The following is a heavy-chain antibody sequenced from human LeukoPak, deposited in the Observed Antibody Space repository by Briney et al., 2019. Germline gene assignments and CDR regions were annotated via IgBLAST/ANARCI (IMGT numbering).Heavy chain of an antibody. CDR2: IYYSGST. J-gene: IGHJ6*03. CDR3: AREGSSGYYLYYNYMDV. V-gene: IGHV4-30-4*08. CDR1: GGSISSGDYY. Sequence: PSQTLSLTCTVSGGSISSGDYYWSWIRQPPGKGLEWIGYIYYSGSTYYNPSLKSRVTISVDTSKNQFSLKLSSVTAADTAVYYCAREGSSGYYLYYNYMDVRGKGTTVTVSS. D-gene: IGHD3-22*01.